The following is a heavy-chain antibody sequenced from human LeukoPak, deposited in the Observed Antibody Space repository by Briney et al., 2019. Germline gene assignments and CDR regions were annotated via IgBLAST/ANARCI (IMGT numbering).Heavy chain of an antibody. V-gene: IGHV1-69*13. CDR1: GGTFSSYA. CDR3: ARGHDTVTYRGGWFDP. J-gene: IGHJ5*02. D-gene: IGHD4-17*01. CDR2: IIPIFGTA. Sequence: SVKVSCKASGGTFSSYAISWVRQAPRQGLEWMGGIIPIFGTANYAQKFQGRVTITADESTSTAYMELSSLRSEDTAVYYCARGHDTVTYRGGWFDPWGQGTLVTVSS.